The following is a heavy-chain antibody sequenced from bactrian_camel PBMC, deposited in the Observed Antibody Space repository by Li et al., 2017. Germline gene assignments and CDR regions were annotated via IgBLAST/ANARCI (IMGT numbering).Heavy chain of an antibody. V-gene: IGHV3S1*01. CDR2: IDTKGAT. CDR1: GYTYSPYC. CDR3: AASPGDYWARWGY. D-gene: IGHD1*01. J-gene: IGHJ4*01. Sequence: HVQLVESGGGLVQPGASLKLSCVVSGYTYSPYCMGWFRQSAGKERREVVTTIDTKGATTYTDSAKGRFTISKDKNTVYLQIDSLKSEDTALYYCAASPGDYWARWGYWGQGTQVTVS.